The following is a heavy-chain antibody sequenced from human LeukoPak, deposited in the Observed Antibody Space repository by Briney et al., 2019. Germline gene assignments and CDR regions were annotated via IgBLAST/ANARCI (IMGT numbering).Heavy chain of an antibody. CDR1: GGSFSGYY. J-gene: IGHJ4*02. Sequence: SETLSLTCAVYGGSFSGYYWSWIRQPPGKGLEWIGEINHSGSTNYNPSLKSRVTISVDTSRNQFSLKLSSVTAADTAVYYCARGRDSDSIAVAGGDYWGQGTLVTVSS. CDR2: INHSGST. D-gene: IGHD6-19*01. V-gene: IGHV4-34*01. CDR3: ARGRDSDSIAVAGGDY.